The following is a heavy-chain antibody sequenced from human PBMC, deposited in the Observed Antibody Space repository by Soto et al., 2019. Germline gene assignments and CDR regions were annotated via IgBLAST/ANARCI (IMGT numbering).Heavy chain of an antibody. CDR2: IIPIFGTA. V-gene: IGHV1-69*13. CDR1: GGTFSSYS. J-gene: IGHJ6*02. CDR3: ARLWELDYYYYGMDV. Sequence: SVKVSCKASGGTFSSYSISWVRQAPGQGLEWMGGIIPIFGTANYAQKFQGRVTITADESTSTAYMELSSLRSEDTAVYYCARLWELDYYYYGMDVWGQGTTVTRLL. D-gene: IGHD1-26*01.